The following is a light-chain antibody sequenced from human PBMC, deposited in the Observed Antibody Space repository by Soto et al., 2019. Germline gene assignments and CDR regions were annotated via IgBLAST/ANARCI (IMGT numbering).Light chain of an antibody. Sequence: DIQMTQSPSTLSASVGDRVTITCRASQSISTWLAWYQQKPGKAPKLLIYKASSLESGVPARFSGSGSGTDCSLNISSLQPAGFEVYYCEQYNSHSTFGQGPKVYIK. CDR1: QSISTW. V-gene: IGKV1-5*03. J-gene: IGKJ1*01. CDR3: EQYNSHST. CDR2: KAS.